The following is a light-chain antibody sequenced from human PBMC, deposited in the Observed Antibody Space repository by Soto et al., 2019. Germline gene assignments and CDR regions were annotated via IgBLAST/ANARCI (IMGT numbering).Light chain of an antibody. CDR2: GAS. Sequence: EIALTQSPGTLSLSPGERATLSCRASQSVSSSYLAWYQQKPGQAPRLLIYGASSRATGIPDRFSGSASGTDFTLTISKLEPEDFAVYYCQQYGSSPPTFGQGTKVEIK. CDR3: QQYGSSPPT. CDR1: QSVSSSY. J-gene: IGKJ1*01. V-gene: IGKV3-20*01.